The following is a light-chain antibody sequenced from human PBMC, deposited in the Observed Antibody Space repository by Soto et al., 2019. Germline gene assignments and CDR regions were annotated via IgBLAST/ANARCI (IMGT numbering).Light chain of an antibody. J-gene: IGKJ1*01. CDR1: QTISSW. CDR3: QHYNSYSEA. CDR2: MAS. Sequence: EIQMTQSPFTLSVFVRDRVTITWRASQTISSWLAWYQQKPGKAAKLLIYMASTLKSGVPSRFSGSGSGTEYTLTISGLQPDDFATYYCQHYNSYSEAFGQRTKGDIK. V-gene: IGKV1-5*03.